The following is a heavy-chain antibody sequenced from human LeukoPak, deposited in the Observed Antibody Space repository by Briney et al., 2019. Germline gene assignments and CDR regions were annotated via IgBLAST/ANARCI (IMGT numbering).Heavy chain of an antibody. CDR3: AKDVAAAGTEYFQH. CDR2: ISGSGDST. D-gene: IGHD6-13*01. CDR1: GFTFSTYA. J-gene: IGHJ1*01. V-gene: IGHV3-23*01. Sequence: GASLRLSCAVSGFTFSTYAMSWVRRAPGKGLEWVSAISGSGDSTYYADSVKGWFTISRDNSKNTLYLQMNSLKAEDTAVYYCAKDVAAAGTEYFQHWGQGTLVTVSS.